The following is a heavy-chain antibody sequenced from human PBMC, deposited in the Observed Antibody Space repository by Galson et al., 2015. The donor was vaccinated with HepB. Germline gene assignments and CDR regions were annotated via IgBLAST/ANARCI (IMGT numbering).Heavy chain of an antibody. V-gene: IGHV3-7*03. J-gene: IGHJ3*02. CDR3: ARELIAAAGTGAFDI. Sequence: SLRLSCAASGFTFSNLWMSWVRQAPGKGLEWVANIKEDGSEKYYVDSVKGRFTISRDNAKNSLVLQMSSLRAEDTAVYYCARELIAAAGTGAFDIWGQGTMVTVSS. D-gene: IGHD6-13*01. CDR2: IKEDGSEK. CDR1: GFTFSNLW.